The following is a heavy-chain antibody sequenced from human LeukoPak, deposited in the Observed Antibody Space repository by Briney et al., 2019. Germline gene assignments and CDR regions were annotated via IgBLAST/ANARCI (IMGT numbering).Heavy chain of an antibody. CDR1: GGSFSGYY. J-gene: IGHJ4*02. D-gene: IGHD6-6*01. CDR3: ARRTSSRYSSSFRPFDY. V-gene: IGHV4-34*01. Sequence: SETLSLTCAVYGGSFSGYYWSWIRQPPGKGLEWIGEINHSGSTNYNPSLKSRVTISVDTSKNQFSLKLSSVTAADTAVYYCARRTSSRYSSSFRPFDYWGQGTLVTVSS. CDR2: INHSGST.